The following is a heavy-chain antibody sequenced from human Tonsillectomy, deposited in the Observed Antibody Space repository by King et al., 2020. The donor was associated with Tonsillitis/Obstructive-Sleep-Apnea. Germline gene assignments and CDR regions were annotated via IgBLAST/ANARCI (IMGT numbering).Heavy chain of an antibody. CDR1: GYTFTSYW. Sequence: VQLVESGAEVKMPGESLKISCKGSGYTFTSYWIAWVRQMPGGGLEWMGIFYPGDSDTRYSPSFQGQVTISADKSISTAYLQWSSLKASDTAMYYCARLSRDNFESFDYWGQGTLVTVSS. V-gene: IGHV5-51*01. D-gene: IGHD5-24*01. CDR2: FYPGDSDT. CDR3: ARLSRDNFESFDY. J-gene: IGHJ4*02.